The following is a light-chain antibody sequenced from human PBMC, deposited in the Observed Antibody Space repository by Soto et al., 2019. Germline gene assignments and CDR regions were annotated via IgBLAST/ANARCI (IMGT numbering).Light chain of an antibody. CDR2: GAS. J-gene: IGKJ1*01. V-gene: IGKV3-20*01. CDR1: QSVSSNY. Sequence: EIVLTQSPGTLSLSPGERATLSCRASQSVSSNYLAWYQQKPGQAPGLLIYGASSRATGIPDRFSGSGSGTDFTLTISRLEPEDFAVYYCQQYSDLPRTFGQGTRVEIK. CDR3: QQYSDLPRT.